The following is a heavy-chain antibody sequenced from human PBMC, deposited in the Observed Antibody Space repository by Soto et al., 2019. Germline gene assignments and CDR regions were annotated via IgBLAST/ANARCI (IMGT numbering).Heavy chain of an antibody. CDR3: ARGTPPPLYYDFWSGSPGYGMDV. V-gene: IGHV1-69*06. D-gene: IGHD3-3*01. J-gene: IGHJ6*02. CDR2: IIPIFGTA. CDR1: GGTFSSYA. Sequence: SVKVSCKASGGTFSSYAISWLRQAPGQGLEWMGGIIPIFGTANYAQKFQGRVTITADKSTSTAHMELSSLRSEDTAVYYCARGTPPPLYYDFWSGSPGYGMDVWGQGTTVTVSS.